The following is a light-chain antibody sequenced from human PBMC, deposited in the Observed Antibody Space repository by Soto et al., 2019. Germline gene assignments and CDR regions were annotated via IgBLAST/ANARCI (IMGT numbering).Light chain of an antibody. CDR2: GNS. J-gene: IGLJ1*01. Sequence: QSALTQPPSVSGAPGQRVTISCTGSSSNIGAGYDVHWYQQLPGTAPKLLIYGNSNRPSGVPDRFSGSKSGTSASLAITGLQAEDEADYYCQSYDRSLSGCYVFGTGTKVTVL. CDR1: SSNIGAGYD. CDR3: QSYDRSLSGCYV. V-gene: IGLV1-40*01.